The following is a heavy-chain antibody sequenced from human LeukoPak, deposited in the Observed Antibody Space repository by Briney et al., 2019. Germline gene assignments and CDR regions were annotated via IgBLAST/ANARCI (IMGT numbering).Heavy chain of an antibody. D-gene: IGHD4-11*01. CDR2: FVPEDGET. CDR3: AAVVPPPTTVTHDYYYSGMYG. J-gene: IGHJ6*02. CDR1: GYTLTDLT. Sequence: ASVKVSCKVSGYTLTDLTMHWVRQAPGQGLEWMGGFVPEDGETIYAQKFQGRLTITEDTSTNTAHMQLSSLRSADTAVYYCAAVVPPPTTVTHDYYYSGMYGWGQGTTVTVS. V-gene: IGHV1-24*01.